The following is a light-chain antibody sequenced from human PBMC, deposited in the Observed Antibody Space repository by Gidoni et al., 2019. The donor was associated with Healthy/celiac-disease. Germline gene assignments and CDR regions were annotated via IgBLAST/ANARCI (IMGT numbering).Light chain of an antibody. Sequence: EIVLTQSPATLSLSPGARATLSCRASQSVSSYLAWYQQKPGQAPRLRLYDASNRATGIPARFSGSGSGTDFTLTISSLEPEDFAVYYCQQRSNWQTFXXXTKVEIK. V-gene: IGKV3-11*01. CDR1: QSVSSY. CDR2: DAS. CDR3: QQRSNWQT. J-gene: IGKJ1*01.